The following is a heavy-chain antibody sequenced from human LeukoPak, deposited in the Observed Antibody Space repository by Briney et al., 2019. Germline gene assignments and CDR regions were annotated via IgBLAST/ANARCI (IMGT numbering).Heavy chain of an antibody. V-gene: IGHV1-69*05. Sequence: SVKVSCKASGGTFSSHAISWVRQAPGQGLEWMGGIIPIFGTANYAQKFQGRVTITTDESTSTAYMELSSLRSEDTAVYYCARGYFDWLDYFDYWGQGTLVTVSS. CDR1: GGTFSSHA. CDR3: ARGYFDWLDYFDY. J-gene: IGHJ4*02. CDR2: IIPIFGTA. D-gene: IGHD3-9*01.